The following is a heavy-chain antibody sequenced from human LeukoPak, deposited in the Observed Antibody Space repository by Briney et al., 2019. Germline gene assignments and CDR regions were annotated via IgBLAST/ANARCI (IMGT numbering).Heavy chain of an antibody. D-gene: IGHD6-19*01. CDR3: AKHITVAGTGYFDY. CDR2: ISGSGGTT. Sequence: GGSLRLSCAASGFTFSSYGMHWVRQAPGKGLEWVSAISGSGGTTFYADSVKGRFTISRDNPTNTLSLQMNSLRADDTAVYYCAKHITVAGTGYFDYWGQGTLVTVSS. V-gene: IGHV3-23*01. J-gene: IGHJ4*02. CDR1: GFTFSSYG.